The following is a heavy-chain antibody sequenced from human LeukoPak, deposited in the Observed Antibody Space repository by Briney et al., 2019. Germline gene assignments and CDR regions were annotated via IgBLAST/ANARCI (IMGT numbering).Heavy chain of an antibody. J-gene: IGHJ4*02. CDR3: ARGIAARLNYFDY. D-gene: IGHD6-6*01. V-gene: IGHV4-61*02. Sequence: PSQTLSLTCTVSGGSISSGSYYWSWIRQPAGKELEWIGRIYTSGSTNYNPSLKSRVTISVDTSKNQFSLKLSSVTAADTAVYYCARGIAARLNYFDYWGQGTLVTVSS. CDR1: GGSISSGSYY. CDR2: IYTSGST.